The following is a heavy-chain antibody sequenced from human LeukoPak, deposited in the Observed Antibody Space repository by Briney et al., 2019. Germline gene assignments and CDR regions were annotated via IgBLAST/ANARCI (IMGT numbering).Heavy chain of an antibody. J-gene: IGHJ4*02. Sequence: SETLSLTCAVYGGSFSGYYWSWIRQPPGKGLEWIGEINHSGSTNYNPSLKSRVTISVDTSKNQFSLKLSSVTAADTAVYYCARDYGDYYFDYWGQGTLVTVSS. V-gene: IGHV4-34*01. CDR2: INHSGST. CDR1: GGSFSGYY. D-gene: IGHD4-17*01. CDR3: ARDYGDYYFDY.